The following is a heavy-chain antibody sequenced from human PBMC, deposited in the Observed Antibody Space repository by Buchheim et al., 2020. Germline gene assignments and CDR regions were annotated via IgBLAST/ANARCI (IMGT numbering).Heavy chain of an antibody. J-gene: IGHJ3*02. CDR1: GFTFSSYA. Sequence: EVQVLESGGGLVQPGGSLRLSCAASGFTFSSYAMNWVRQAPGKGLEWVSGISGSSGTTYYADSVKGRFTISRDNSKNTLYPQMNSLRAEDTAVYYCAKDLTIVVVITSVVAFDIWGQGT. CDR2: ISGSSGTT. CDR3: AKDLTIVVVITSVVAFDI. V-gene: IGHV3-23*01. D-gene: IGHD3-22*01.